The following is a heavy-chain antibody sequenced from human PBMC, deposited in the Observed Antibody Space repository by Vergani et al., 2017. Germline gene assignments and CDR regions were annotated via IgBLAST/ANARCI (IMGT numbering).Heavy chain of an antibody. CDR3: AKSGGSGSQNRGTDY. D-gene: IGHD1-26*01. V-gene: IGHV3-23*01. CDR1: GFTFSNYA. CDR2: ISASGGST. J-gene: IGHJ4*02. Sequence: EVQLLESGGGLVQPGGSLRLSCAASGFTFSNYAMSWVRQALGKGLEWVSTISASGGSTYYADSVKGRFTISRDNSKNTLNLQMNSLRAEDTAVYYCAKSGGSGSQNRGTDYWGQGILVTVSS.